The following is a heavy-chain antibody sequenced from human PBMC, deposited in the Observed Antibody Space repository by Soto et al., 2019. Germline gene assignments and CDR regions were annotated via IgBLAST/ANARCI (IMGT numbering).Heavy chain of an antibody. J-gene: IGHJ3*02. Sequence: ASVKVSCKASGYTFTGHYMHWVRQAPGQGLEWMGWINPNSVGTNYAQKFQGRVTMTRDTSISAAYMELSRLRSDDTAVYYCAREPMVRAAHGFDIWGQGTMVTVS. D-gene: IGHD3-10*01. CDR2: INPNSVGT. CDR3: AREPMVRAAHGFDI. V-gene: IGHV1-2*02. CDR1: GYTFTGHY.